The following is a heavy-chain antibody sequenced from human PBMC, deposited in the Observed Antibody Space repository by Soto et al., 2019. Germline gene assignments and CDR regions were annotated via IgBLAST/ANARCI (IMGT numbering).Heavy chain of an antibody. D-gene: IGHD2-8*01. J-gene: IGHJ4*02. Sequence: EVQLVESGGGLVQPGGSLRLACAASGFTFSSYSMNWVRQAPGKGLEWVSYISSSGSTIYYADSVKGRFTISRDNAKNSLYLQMNSLRDEDTAVYYCARDLRMVYAIDFDYWGQGTLVTVSS. CDR1: GFTFSSYS. CDR2: ISSSGSTI. CDR3: ARDLRMVYAIDFDY. V-gene: IGHV3-48*02.